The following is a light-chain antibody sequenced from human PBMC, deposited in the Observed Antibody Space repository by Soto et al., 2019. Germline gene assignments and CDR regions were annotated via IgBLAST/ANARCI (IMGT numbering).Light chain of an antibody. J-gene: IGKJ2*01. CDR1: QNIDKW. Sequence: DIPMTQSPSTLSASVGDTVTITCRASQNIDKWLAWYQRKPGRAPKLLIYDAYTLQSGVPSRFSGSGFGTDFTLTINSLQPDDSATYYCQQCRTYYTFGQGTKLEI. CDR2: DAY. CDR3: QQCRTYYT. V-gene: IGKV1-5*01.